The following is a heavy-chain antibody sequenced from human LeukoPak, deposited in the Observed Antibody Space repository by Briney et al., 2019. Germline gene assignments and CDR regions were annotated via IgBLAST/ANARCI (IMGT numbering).Heavy chain of an antibody. CDR1: GFTFSSYS. CDR3: AKMWGRYCSSTSCSDLDY. D-gene: IGHD2-2*01. V-gene: IGHV3-21*04. Sequence: PGGSLRLSCAASGFTFSSYSMNWVRQAPGKGLEWVSSISSSSSYIYYADSVKGRFTISRDNSKNTLYLQMNSLRAEDTAVYYCAKMWGRYCSSTSCSDLDYWGQGTLVTVSS. J-gene: IGHJ4*02. CDR2: ISSSSSYI.